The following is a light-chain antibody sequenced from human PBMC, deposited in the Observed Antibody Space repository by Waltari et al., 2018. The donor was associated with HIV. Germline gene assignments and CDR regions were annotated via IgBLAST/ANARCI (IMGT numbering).Light chain of an antibody. V-gene: IGKV3D-15*01. CDR3: QQYNNWPPLT. CDR1: QSVSSD. Sequence: EIVMTQSPATLSVSPGERVTLSCRASQSVSSDLAWYQQKPGQAPRLLIYGASTRATGIPATLSGSGSGTEFTLTIRSVQSEDSAVYYCQQYNNWPPLTFGGGTKVEI. CDR2: GAS. J-gene: IGKJ4*01.